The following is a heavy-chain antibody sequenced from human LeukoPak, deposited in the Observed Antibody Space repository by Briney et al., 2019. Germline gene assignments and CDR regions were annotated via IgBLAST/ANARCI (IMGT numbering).Heavy chain of an antibody. CDR2: IKEDGSEK. J-gene: IGHJ4*02. CDR3: ARDTHLSYAAGFDY. D-gene: IGHD3-16*01. Sequence: GGSLRPSCAASGFTFSSYAMSWVRQAPGKGLEWVANIKEDGSEKYYVDSVKGRFTISKDNAKNSLYLQMTSLRAEDTALYYCARDTHLSYAAGFDYWGQGTLVTVSS. V-gene: IGHV3-7*01. CDR1: GFTFSSYA.